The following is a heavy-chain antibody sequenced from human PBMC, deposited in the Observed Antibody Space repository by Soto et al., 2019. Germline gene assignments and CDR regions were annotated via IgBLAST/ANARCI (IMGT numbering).Heavy chain of an antibody. J-gene: IGHJ4*02. CDR3: ASSKIAARPYYLFSY. CDR1: GGTFSSYA. CDR2: IIPIFGTA. Sequence: QVQLVQSGTEVKKPGSSVKVSCKASGGTFSSYAISWVRQAPGQGLEWMGGIIPIFGTANYAQKFQGRVTITADKSTSTAYMELSSLRSEDTAVYYCASSKIAARPYYLFSYWGQGTLVTVSS. V-gene: IGHV1-69*06. D-gene: IGHD6-6*01.